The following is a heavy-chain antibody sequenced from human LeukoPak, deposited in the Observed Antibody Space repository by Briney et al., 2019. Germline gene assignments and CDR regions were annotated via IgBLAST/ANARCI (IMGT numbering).Heavy chain of an antibody. V-gene: IGHV3-11*04. CDR1: GFTFSDYY. CDR3: ARSRGSYCSSTSCPTAY. J-gene: IGHJ4*02. D-gene: IGHD2-2*01. CDR2: ISSSGSTI. Sequence: GGPLRLSCAASGFTFSDYYMSWIRQAPGKGLEGVSYISSSGSTIYCSDSVKGRFTISRDNAKNSLYLQMNSLRAEDTAVYYCARSRGSYCSSTSCPTAYWGQGTLVTVSS.